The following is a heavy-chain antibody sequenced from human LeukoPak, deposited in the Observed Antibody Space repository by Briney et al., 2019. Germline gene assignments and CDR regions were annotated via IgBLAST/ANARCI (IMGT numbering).Heavy chain of an antibody. V-gene: IGHV4-34*01. Sequence: SETLSLTCAASGGSFSGYYWSWIRQPPGKGLEWIGEINHSGSTNYNPSLKGRVTISVDTSKNQFSLKLSSVTAADTAVYYCARRELLRPFDYWGQGTLVTVFS. CDR3: ARRELLRPFDY. D-gene: IGHD1-26*01. CDR2: INHSGST. J-gene: IGHJ4*02. CDR1: GGSFSGYY.